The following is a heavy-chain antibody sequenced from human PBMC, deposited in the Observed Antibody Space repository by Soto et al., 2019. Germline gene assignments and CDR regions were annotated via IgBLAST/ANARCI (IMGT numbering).Heavy chain of an antibody. V-gene: IGHV3-33*01. CDR2: IWYDGSNK. D-gene: IGHD2-21*02. J-gene: IGHJ4*02. CDR1: GFTFSSYG. CDR3: ERVFNCGGDCYTFDY. Sequence: PGGSLRLSCAASGFTFSSYGMHWVRQAPGKGLEWVAVIWYDGSNKYYADSVKGRFTISRDNSKNTLYLQMNSLRAEDTAVYYCERVFNCGGDCYTFDYWGQGTLVTVYS.